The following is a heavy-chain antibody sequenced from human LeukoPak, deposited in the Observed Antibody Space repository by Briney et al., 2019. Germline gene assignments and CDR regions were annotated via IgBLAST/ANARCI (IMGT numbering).Heavy chain of an antibody. CDR3: ARHRKFYSDSSGYYFDY. Sequence: PSETLSLTCTVSGGSISSNNYYWAWIRQPPGKGLEWIWSIYYSGSNYCNPSLKSQVTISVDTSKNQFSLKLRSVAAADTAVYYCARHRKFYSDSSGYYFDYWGQGTLVTVSS. CDR1: GGSISSNNYY. J-gene: IGHJ4*02. D-gene: IGHD3-22*01. CDR2: IYYSGSN. V-gene: IGHV4-39*01.